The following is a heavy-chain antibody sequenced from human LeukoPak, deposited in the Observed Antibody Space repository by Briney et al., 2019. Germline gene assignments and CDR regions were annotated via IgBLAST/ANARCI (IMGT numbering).Heavy chain of an antibody. V-gene: IGHV3-7*01. J-gene: IGHJ4*02. D-gene: IGHD7-27*01. CDR1: GFTFSNYW. Sequence: GGSLRLSCAASGFTFSNYWMSWVRQTPGRGLEWVANIKQDGSEKYYVDSVKGRFTISRDNAKNSLYLQMNSLRVEDTAVYYCARDLGIDGFDYWGQGTLVTVSS. CDR3: ARDLGIDGFDY. CDR2: IKQDGSEK.